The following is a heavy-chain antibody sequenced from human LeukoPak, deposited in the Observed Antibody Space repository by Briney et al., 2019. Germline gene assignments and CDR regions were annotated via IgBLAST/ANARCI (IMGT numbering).Heavy chain of an antibody. CDR2: IYYTGST. CDR1: GASISSFY. D-gene: IGHD2/OR15-2a*01. Sequence: TSETLSLTCTVSGASISSFYWSWIRQPPGKRLEWIGFIYYTGSTNYSPSPKSRVSISVGTSQNQFSLKLTSVTAADTAVYYCAALGLVTGAFASWGQGTLVTVSA. CDR3: AALGLVTGAFAS. V-gene: IGHV4-59*08. J-gene: IGHJ4*02.